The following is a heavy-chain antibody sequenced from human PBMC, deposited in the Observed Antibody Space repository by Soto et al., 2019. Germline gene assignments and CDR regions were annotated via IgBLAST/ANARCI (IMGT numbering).Heavy chain of an antibody. CDR1: GFTFRSFT. D-gene: IGHD6-13*01. CDR3: TRDASRDSSARGWFDP. J-gene: IGHJ5*02. CDR2: ISSNSAYI. V-gene: IGHV3-21*01. Sequence: GGSLRVSCAASGFTFRSFTMNWVGQTPGKGLEWVSTISSNSAYIYYTDALRGRFTISRDNAKNSLHLQLNSLRAEDTAVYYCTRDASRDSSARGWFDPWGPGTLVTVS.